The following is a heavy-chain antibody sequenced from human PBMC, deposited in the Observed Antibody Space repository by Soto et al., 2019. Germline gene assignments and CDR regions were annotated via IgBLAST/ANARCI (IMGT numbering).Heavy chain of an antibody. D-gene: IGHD1-20*01. V-gene: IGHV1-46*01. CDR3: ARDPYNWNDPYYFDY. CDR2: INPSGGST. CDR1: GYTFTSYY. Sequence: GASVKVSCKASGYTFTSYYMHWVRQAPGQGLEWMGIINPSGGSTSYAQKFQGRVTMTRDTSTSTVYMELSSLRSEDTAVYYCARDPYNWNDPYYFDYWGQGTLVTVSS. J-gene: IGHJ4*02.